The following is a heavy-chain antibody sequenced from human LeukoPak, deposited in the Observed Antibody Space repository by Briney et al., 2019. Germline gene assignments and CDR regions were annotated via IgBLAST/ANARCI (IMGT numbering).Heavy chain of an antibody. D-gene: IGHD3-9*01. CDR1: GFTFSSYW. CDR2: IKQDGSEK. Sequence: GGSLRLSCAASGFTFSSYWMSWVRQAPGKGLEWVANIKQDGSEKYYVDSVKGRFTISRDNAKNSLYLQMNSLRAEDTAVYYCARGDYDILTGSYAFDIWGQGTMVTVSS. V-gene: IGHV3-7*01. CDR3: ARGDYDILTGSYAFDI. J-gene: IGHJ3*02.